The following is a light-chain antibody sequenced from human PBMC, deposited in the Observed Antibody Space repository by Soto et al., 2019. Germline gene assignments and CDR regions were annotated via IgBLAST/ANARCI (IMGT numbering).Light chain of an antibody. CDR3: QQSYSVPLT. Sequence: DIQMTQSPSSLSASVGDRVTITCRASQNINNYLNWYQQKSGEAPKLLIYTASSLQSGVPARVSRSGSGTDFILNISSLQPEEFATDYCQQSYSVPLTFGGGTKVDI. J-gene: IGKJ4*01. CDR2: TAS. CDR1: QNINNY. V-gene: IGKV1-39*01.